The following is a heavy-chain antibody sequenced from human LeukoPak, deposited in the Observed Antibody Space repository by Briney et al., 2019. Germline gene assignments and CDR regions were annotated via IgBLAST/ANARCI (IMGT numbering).Heavy chain of an antibody. CDR1: GYTFTGYY. Sequence: GASVKVSCKDSGYTFTGYYMHWVRQAPGQGLEWMGWINPNSGGTNYAQEFQGRVNMTRDAFIRPVHTERSTLRSDDTAVYFCARDSMVLRYFDLLSKEHTFDYWGQGTLVTVSS. J-gene: IGHJ4*02. V-gene: IGHV1-2*02. CDR2: INPNSGGT. D-gene: IGHD3-9*01. CDR3: ARDSMVLRYFDLLSKEHTFDY.